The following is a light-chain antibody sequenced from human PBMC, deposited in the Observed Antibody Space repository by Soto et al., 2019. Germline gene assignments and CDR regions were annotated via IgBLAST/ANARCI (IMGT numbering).Light chain of an antibody. CDR1: RSNIGATYG. V-gene: IGLV1-40*01. CDR2: GNT. Sequence: QSVLTQPPSVSGAPGQRVTISCTGSRSNIGATYGVHWYQQLPETAPKLLIYGNTNRPSGVPDRFSGSKSGTSASLAITGLQAEDEADYYCQSYDSSLSGSVFGGGTKLTVL. J-gene: IGLJ2*01. CDR3: QSYDSSLSGSV.